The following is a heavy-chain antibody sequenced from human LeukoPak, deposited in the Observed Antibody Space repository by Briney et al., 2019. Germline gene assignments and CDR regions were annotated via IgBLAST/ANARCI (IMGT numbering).Heavy chain of an antibody. J-gene: IGHJ4*02. V-gene: IGHV3-66*01. D-gene: IGHD2-15*01. CDR1: GFTVSSNY. CDR2: IYSGGST. Sequence: PGGSLRLSCAASGFTVSSNYMSWVRQAPGKGLEWVSVIYSGGSTYYADSVKGRFTISRDNSKNTLYLQMNSLRAEDTAVYYCEVQYCSGGSCLVPRHYWGQGTLVTVSS. CDR3: EVQYCSGGSCLVPRHY.